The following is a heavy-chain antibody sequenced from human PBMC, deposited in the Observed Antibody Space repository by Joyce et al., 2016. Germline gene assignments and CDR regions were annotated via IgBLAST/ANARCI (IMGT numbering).Heavy chain of an antibody. CDR2: TYYRSNWYN. D-gene: IGHD3-10*01. CDR3: TRAPITMVRGVMRAYYYYYFMDV. J-gene: IGHJ6*02. Sequence: GLEWLGRTYYRSNWYNDYAVSVKSRVTINPDISKNQFSLQLNSVTPEDTAVYYCTRAPITMVRGVMRAYYYYYFMDVWGQGTTVTVSS. V-gene: IGHV6-1*01.